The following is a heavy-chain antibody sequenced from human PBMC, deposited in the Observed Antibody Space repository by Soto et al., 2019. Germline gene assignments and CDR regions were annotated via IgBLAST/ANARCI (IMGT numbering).Heavy chain of an antibody. D-gene: IGHD5-18*01. V-gene: IGHV4-30-4*01. J-gene: IGHJ5*02. CDR1: GGSISSGYYY. Sequence: PSETLSLTCSVSGGSISSGYYYWSWIRQPPGKGLEWIGYIYYSGSTYYNPYLKSRVTISVDTSKNQFSLKLSSVTAADTAVYYCARVIRYSYGSLNWFDPWGQGTLVTVSS. CDR2: IYYSGST. CDR3: ARVIRYSYGSLNWFDP.